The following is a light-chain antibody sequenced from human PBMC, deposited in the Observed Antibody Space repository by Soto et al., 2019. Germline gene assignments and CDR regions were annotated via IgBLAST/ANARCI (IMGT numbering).Light chain of an antibody. CDR2: DAS. J-gene: IGKJ4*01. CDR1: QSIRTN. V-gene: IGKV3-15*01. CDR3: QQYNDWHPLT. Sequence: EIMMTQSPATVSVSPGERATLSCRASQSIRTNVAWYQQKPGQALGLLIYDASTRATGLSSRFSGSGSGTEFNLTISSLQSEDVAIYYCQQYNDWHPLTFGGGTRLEI.